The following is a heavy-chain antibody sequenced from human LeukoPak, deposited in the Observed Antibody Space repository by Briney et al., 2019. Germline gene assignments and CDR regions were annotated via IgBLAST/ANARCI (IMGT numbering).Heavy chain of an antibody. D-gene: IGHD2-15*01. CDR3: AKQLGYCSDGSCYFPY. CDR2: ISNNGGCT. Sequence: PGVSLRHSCAASGFTFSSSAMSWVRQAPGKGLEWVSAISNNGGCTYYADSVQGRFTISRDNSKSTLCLQMNSLRAEDTAVYYCAKQLGYCSDGSCYFPYWGQGTLVTVSS. CDR1: GFTFSSSA. J-gene: IGHJ4*02. V-gene: IGHV3-23*01.